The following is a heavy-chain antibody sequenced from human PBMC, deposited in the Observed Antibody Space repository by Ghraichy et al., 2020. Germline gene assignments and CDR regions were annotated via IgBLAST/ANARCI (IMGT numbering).Heavy chain of an antibody. J-gene: IGHJ5*02. CDR1: GGSISSSSYY. V-gene: IGHV4-39*02. CDR3: ARDRGDSSGYENWFDP. Sequence: SETLSLTCTVSGGSISSSSYYWGWIRQPPGKGLEWIGSIYYSGSTYYNPSLKSRVTISVDTSKNQFSLKLSSVTAADTAVYYCARDRGDSSGYENWFDPWGQGTLVTVSS. CDR2: IYYSGST. D-gene: IGHD3-22*01.